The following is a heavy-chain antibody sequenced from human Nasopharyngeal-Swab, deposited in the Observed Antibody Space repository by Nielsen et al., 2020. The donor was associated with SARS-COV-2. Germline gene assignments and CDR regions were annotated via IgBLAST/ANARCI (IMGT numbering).Heavy chain of an antibody. Sequence: TLSLTCTVSGGSISSSTYYWAWIRQPPGKGLERIGSIYYGGSTYYNPSLKSRVTISVDTSKNQFSLKLSSVTAADTAVYYCATLSSSWYEYYFDYWGQGTLVTVSS. D-gene: IGHD6-13*01. CDR3: ATLSSSWYEYYFDY. J-gene: IGHJ4*02. CDR1: GGSISSSTYY. V-gene: IGHV4-39*01. CDR2: IYYGGST.